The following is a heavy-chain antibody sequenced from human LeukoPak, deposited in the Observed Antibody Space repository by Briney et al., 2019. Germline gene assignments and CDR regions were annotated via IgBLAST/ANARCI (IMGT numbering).Heavy chain of an antibody. D-gene: IGHD3-9*01. J-gene: IGHJ4*02. CDR3: ATIRYFDWYFDY. CDR2: ISYDGSNK. CDR1: GFAFSDYY. V-gene: IGHV3-30*03. Sequence: GSLRLSCAASGFAFSDYYMTWIRQAPGKGLEWVAVISYDGSNKYYADSVKGRFTISRDNSKNTLYLQMNSLRAEDTAVYYCATIRYFDWYFDYWGQGTLVTVSS.